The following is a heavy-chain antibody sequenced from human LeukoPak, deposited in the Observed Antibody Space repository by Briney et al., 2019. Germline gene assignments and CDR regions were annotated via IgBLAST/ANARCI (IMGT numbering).Heavy chain of an antibody. D-gene: IGHD1-26*01. CDR3: AIPLKSGNYGRFDP. J-gene: IGHJ5*02. V-gene: IGHV1-18*01. CDR1: GYTFTNYG. Sequence: ASVKVSCKTSGYTFTNYGISWVRQAPGLGLEWMGWISAYNGNTNYAQKVQGRVTMTTDTSTSTAYMELRSLRFDDTAVYYCAIPLKSGNYGRFDPWGQGTLVTVSS. CDR2: ISAYNGNT.